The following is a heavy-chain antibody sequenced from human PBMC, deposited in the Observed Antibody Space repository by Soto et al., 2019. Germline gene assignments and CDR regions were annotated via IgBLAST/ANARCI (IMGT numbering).Heavy chain of an antibody. CDR2: ISYDGSNK. D-gene: IGHD3-22*01. V-gene: IGHV3-30-3*01. CDR3: ARALAPSYYYDSSSVGY. Sequence: VAVISYDGSNKYYADSVKGRFTISRDNSKNTLYLQMNSLRAEDTAVYYCARALAPSYYYDSSSVGYWGQGTLVTVSS. J-gene: IGHJ4*02.